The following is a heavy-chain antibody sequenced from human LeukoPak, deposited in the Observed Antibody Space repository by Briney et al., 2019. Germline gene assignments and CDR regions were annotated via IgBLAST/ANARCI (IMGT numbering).Heavy chain of an antibody. CDR3: ARTTKEFDILTGYYFDY. CDR1: GFTVSSNY. J-gene: IGHJ4*02. Sequence: GGSLRLSFAASGFTVSSNYMSWVRQAPGKGLEWVSVIYRGGSTYYADSVKGRFTISRDNSKNTLFLQMNSLRAVDTAVYYCARTTKEFDILTGYYFDYWGQGTLVTVSS. V-gene: IGHV3-53*01. CDR2: IYRGGST. D-gene: IGHD3-9*01.